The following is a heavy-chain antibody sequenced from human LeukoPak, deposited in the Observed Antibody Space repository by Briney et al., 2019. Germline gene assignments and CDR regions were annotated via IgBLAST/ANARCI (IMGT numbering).Heavy chain of an antibody. V-gene: IGHV3-30*04. CDR3: ARDLVAADQNFDY. CDR2: ISYDGSNK. D-gene: IGHD2-15*01. Sequence: PGGSLRLSCAASGFTFSSYAMHWVRRAPGKGLEWVAVISYDGSNKYYADSVKGRFTISRDNSKNTLYLQMNSLRAEDTAVYYCARDLVAADQNFDYWGQGTLVTVSS. J-gene: IGHJ4*02. CDR1: GFTFSSYA.